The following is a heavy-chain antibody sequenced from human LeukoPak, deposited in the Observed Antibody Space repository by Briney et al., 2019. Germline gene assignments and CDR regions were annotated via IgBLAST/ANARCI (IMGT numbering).Heavy chain of an antibody. D-gene: IGHD2-15*01. CDR1: GGTFSSYA. CDR3: ARDRGDCSGGSCYSYYYGMDV. CDR2: IIPILGIA. J-gene: IGHJ6*02. Sequence: SVKVSCKASGGTFSSYAISWVRQAHGQGLEWMGRIIPILGIANYAQKFQGRVTITADKSTSTAYMELSSLRSEDTAVYYCARDRGDCSGGSCYSYYYGMDVWGQGTTVTVSS. V-gene: IGHV1-69*04.